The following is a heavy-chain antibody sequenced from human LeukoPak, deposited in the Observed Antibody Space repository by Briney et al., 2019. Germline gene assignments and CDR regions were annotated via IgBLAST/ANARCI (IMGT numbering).Heavy chain of an antibody. J-gene: IGHJ5*02. CDR3: ARESKDFEATIFGWFDP. V-gene: IGHV4-61*01. Sequence: SETLSLTCTVSGGSVSSGSYYWSWIRQPPGKGLERIGYIYYSGSTNYNPSLKSRVTISVDTSKNQFSLNLSSVTAADTAVYYCARESKDFEATIFGWFDPWGQGTLVTVSS. CDR2: IYYSGST. CDR1: GGSVSSGSYY. D-gene: IGHD3-3*01.